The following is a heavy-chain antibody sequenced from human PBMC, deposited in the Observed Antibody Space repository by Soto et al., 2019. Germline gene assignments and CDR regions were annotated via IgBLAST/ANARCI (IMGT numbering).Heavy chain of an antibody. Sequence: HGAALKISCTLFGYPFTTFWISWVLQMPGQGLEWMGRIDPRDSYVTYSPSFEGHVTISVDKSISTAYLQWGSLKASDTAMYYCARMDCTTTCHSRLACRGQRTPVTVSA. CDR3: ARMDCTTTCHSRLAC. CDR2: IDPRDSYV. CDR1: GYPFTTFW. V-gene: IGHV5-10-1*01. J-gene: IGHJ4*02. D-gene: IGHD2-2*01.